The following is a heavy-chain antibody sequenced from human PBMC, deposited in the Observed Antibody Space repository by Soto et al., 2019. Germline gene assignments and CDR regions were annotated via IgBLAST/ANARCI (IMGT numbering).Heavy chain of an antibody. J-gene: IGHJ4*02. D-gene: IGHD3-22*01. Sequence: QLQLQESGSGLVKPSQTLSLTCAVSGGSISSGGYSWSWIRQPPGKGLEWIGYIYHSGSTYYNPSLKRRVTISVDRSKNQFSLKLSSVTAADTAVYYCARVDYYDSSGYYYFDYWGQGTLVTVSS. CDR1: GGSISSGGYS. V-gene: IGHV4-30-2*01. CDR2: IYHSGST. CDR3: ARVDYYDSSGYYYFDY.